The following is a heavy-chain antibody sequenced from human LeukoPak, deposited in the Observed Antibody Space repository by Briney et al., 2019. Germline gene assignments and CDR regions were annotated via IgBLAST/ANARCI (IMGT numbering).Heavy chain of an antibody. CDR2: ITSAGNFI. V-gene: IGHV3-21*01. CDR3: ARDLWDH. CDR1: GFTFSTYT. J-gene: IGHJ4*02. Sequence: GGSLRLSCAASGFTFSTYTMVWVRQAPGKGLEWVSSITSAGNFIYYADSLRGRFTVSRDNAKNSLYLQMNRLRAEDTAMYYCARDLWDHWGQGTLVTVSS.